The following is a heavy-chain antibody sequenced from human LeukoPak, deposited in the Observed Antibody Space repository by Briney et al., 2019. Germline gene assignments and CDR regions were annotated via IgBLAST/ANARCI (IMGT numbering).Heavy chain of an antibody. J-gene: IGHJ4*02. CDR1: GGSFSGYY. V-gene: IGHV4-34*01. CDR3: ARRGDIVVVPAALDGHDY. D-gene: IGHD2-2*01. Sequence: PSETLSLTCAVYGGSFSGYYWSWIRQPPGKGLEWIGEINHSGSTNYNPSLKSRVTISVDTSKNQFSLKLSSVTASDTAVYYCARRGDIVVVPAALDGHDYWGQGTLVTVSS. CDR2: INHSGST.